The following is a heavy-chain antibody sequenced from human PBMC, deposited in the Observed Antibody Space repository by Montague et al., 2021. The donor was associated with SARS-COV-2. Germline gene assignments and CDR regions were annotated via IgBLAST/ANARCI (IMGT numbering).Heavy chain of an antibody. J-gene: IGHJ3*02. D-gene: IGHD1-26*01. CDR2: VSDRGTT. Sequence: SETLSLTCSVSGDSISNYYWSWIRQPPGKGLEWIGYVSDRGTTMYNTSLKSPVTISADTPKNQFSLRLSSVTAADTAVSYCARISRDSGFVGVFDIWGQGTLVTVSS. V-gene: IGHV4-59*01. CDR3: ARISRDSGFVGVFDI. CDR1: GDSISNYY.